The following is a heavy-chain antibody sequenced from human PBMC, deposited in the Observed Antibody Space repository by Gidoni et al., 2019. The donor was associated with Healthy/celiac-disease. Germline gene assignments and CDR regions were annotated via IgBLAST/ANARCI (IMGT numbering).Heavy chain of an antibody. CDR1: GGSISMSSYY. Sequence: QLQLQESGPGLVKPSETLSLTCPVSGGSISMSSYYWGWIRQPPGKGLEWIGSIYYSGCTYYNPSLKSRVTISVDTSKNQFSLKLSSVTAADTAVYYCARVFLANWFDPWGQGTLVTVSS. CDR3: ARVFLANWFDP. V-gene: IGHV4-39*01. CDR2: IYYSGCT. J-gene: IGHJ5*02.